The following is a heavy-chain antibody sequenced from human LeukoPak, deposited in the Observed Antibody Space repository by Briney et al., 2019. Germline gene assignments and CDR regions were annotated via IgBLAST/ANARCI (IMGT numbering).Heavy chain of an antibody. D-gene: IGHD2-2*01. CDR1: GFTFSNYA. CDR2: ISDSGDKT. CDR3: AKDGGGYCNNSSC. J-gene: IGHJ4*02. V-gene: IGHV3-23*01. Sequence: GGFLRLSCAASGFTFSNYAMSWVRQAPGKGLECVSAISDSGDKTDYADSVRGRFTIYRDNSKDTLYLQMNSLGAAGTAVYYCAKDGGGYCNNSSCWGQGTLVTVSS.